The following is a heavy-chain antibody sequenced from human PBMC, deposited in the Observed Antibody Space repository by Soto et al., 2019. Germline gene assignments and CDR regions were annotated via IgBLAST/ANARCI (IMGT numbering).Heavy chain of an antibody. CDR1: GRTFSSYI. V-gene: IGHV1-69*04. D-gene: IGHD2-2*01. CDR3: ARELPAAIDYYYMDV. CDR2: IIPILGIA. J-gene: IGHJ6*03. Sequence: ASVKVSCKASGRTFSSYIISWVRQAPGQGLEWMGRIIPILGIANYAQKFQGRVTITADKSTSTAYMELSSLRSGDTAVYYCARELPAAIDYYYMDVWGKGTTVTVSS.